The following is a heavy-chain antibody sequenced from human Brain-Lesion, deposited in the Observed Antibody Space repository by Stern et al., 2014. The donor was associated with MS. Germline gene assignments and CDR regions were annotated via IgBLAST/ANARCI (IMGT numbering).Heavy chain of an antibody. V-gene: IGHV4-61*02. J-gene: IGHJ6*02. CDR1: GGSISSGGYY. D-gene: IGHD2-2*01. Sequence: QVQLVQSGPGLVKPSQTLSLSCTVSGGSISSGGYYWSWIRQPAGKGLEWIGRIFNSGSPSYNPSLKSRVTISIDPSKNQFSLRLNSMTAADTAVYYCARGRVVPGFQYYATDVWGQGTTVIVSS. CDR2: IFNSGSP. CDR3: ARGRVVPGFQYYATDV.